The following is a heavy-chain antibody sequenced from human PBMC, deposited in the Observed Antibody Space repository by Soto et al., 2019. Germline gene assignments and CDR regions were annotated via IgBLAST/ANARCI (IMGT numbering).Heavy chain of an antibody. V-gene: IGHV3-64*04. CDR3: AKDATYSSGWYY. J-gene: IGHJ4*02. D-gene: IGHD6-19*01. Sequence: GGSLRLSCSASGFTFSSFAMHWVRQAPGKGLEWVAAIRNDGSSTYYADSVKGRFTISRDNSKNTLYLQMNSLRAEDTAVYYCAKDATYSSGWYYWGQGTLVTVLL. CDR2: IRNDGSST. CDR1: GFTFSSFA.